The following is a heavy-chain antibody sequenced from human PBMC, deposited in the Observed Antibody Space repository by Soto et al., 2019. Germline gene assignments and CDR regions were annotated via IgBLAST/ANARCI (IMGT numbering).Heavy chain of an antibody. Sequence: GSLRLSCAASGFTFSDSYMSWIRQAPGKGLEWVSYISSSGSTIYYADSVKGRFTISRDNAKNSLYLQMNSLRAEDTAVYYCAGSPDFWSGYTYYYYGMDVWGQGTTVTVSS. CDR2: ISSSGSTI. CDR3: AGSPDFWSGYTYYYYGMDV. CDR1: GFTFSDSY. D-gene: IGHD3-3*01. V-gene: IGHV3-11*01. J-gene: IGHJ6*02.